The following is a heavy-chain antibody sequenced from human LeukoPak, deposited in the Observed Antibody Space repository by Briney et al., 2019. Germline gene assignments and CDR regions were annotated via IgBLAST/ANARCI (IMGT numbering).Heavy chain of an antibody. CDR3: ARDYDSRY. D-gene: IGHD3-22*01. CDR2: IHNDGDT. J-gene: IGHJ4*02. CDR1: GFIVSSNY. Sequence: PGGSLRLSCAASGFIVSSNYMSWVRQVPGKGLERVSAIHNDGDTYYADSVKGRFSISRDNSKNMLYLQMNSLRAEDTAVYYCARDYDSRYWGQGTLVTVSS. V-gene: IGHV3-66*01.